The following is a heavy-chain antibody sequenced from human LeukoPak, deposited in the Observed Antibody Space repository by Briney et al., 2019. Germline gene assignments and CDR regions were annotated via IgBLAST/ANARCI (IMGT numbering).Heavy chain of an antibody. V-gene: IGHV1-3*01. D-gene: IGHD3-16*01. Sequence: ASVKVSCKASGYTFTSYAMHWVRQAPGQRLEWMGWINAGNGNTKYSQKFQGRVTITRDTSASTAYMELSSLRSEDTAVYYCARAGEIRLGVFDYWGQGTLVTVSS. J-gene: IGHJ4*02. CDR2: INAGNGNT. CDR3: ARAGEIRLGVFDY. CDR1: GYTFTSYA.